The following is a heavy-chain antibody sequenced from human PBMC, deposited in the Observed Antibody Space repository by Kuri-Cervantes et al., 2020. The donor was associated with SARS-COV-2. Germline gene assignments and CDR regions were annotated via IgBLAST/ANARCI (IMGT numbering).Heavy chain of an antibody. CDR2: INHSGST. CDR1: GGSFSGYY. J-gene: IGHJ4*02. CDR3: ARGPGNWGGFDY. D-gene: IGHD7-27*01. Sequence: ESLKISCAVYGGSFSGYYWSWIRQPPGKGLEWIGEINHSGSTNYNPSLKSRVTISVDTSKNQFSLKLSSVTAADTAVHYCARGPGNWGGFDYWGQGTLVTVSS. V-gene: IGHV4-34*01.